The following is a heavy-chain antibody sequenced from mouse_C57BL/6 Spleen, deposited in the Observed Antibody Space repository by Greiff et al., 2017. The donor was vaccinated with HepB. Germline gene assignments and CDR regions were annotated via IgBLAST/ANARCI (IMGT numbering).Heavy chain of an antibody. V-gene: IGHV5-17*01. D-gene: IGHD1-1*01. J-gene: IGHJ4*01. CDR3: SLSYYYGSSLYAMDY. CDR2: ISSGSSTI. Sequence: DVKLVESGGGLVKPGGSLKLSCAASGFTFSDYGMHWVRQAPEKGLEWVAYISSGSSTIYYADTVKGRFTISRDNAKNTLFLQMTSLRSEDTAMYYCSLSYYYGSSLYAMDYWGQGTSVTVSS. CDR1: GFTFSDYG.